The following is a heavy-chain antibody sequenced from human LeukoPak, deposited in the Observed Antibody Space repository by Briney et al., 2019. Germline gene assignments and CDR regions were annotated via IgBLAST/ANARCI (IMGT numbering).Heavy chain of an antibody. J-gene: IGHJ5*02. Sequence: GGSLRLSCAASGFTFSSYGMSWVRQAPGKGLEWVSAISGSGGSTYYADAVKGRFTISRDNSKNTLYLQMNSLRAEDTAVYYCAKDNYDILTGYYGDNWFDPWGQGTLVTVSS. CDR2: ISGSGGST. CDR1: GFTFSSYG. V-gene: IGHV3-23*01. D-gene: IGHD3-9*01. CDR3: AKDNYDILTGYYGDNWFDP.